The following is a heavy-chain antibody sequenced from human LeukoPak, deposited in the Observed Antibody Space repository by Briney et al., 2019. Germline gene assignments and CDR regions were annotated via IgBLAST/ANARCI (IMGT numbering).Heavy chain of an antibody. D-gene: IGHD3-10*01. CDR1: GYTFTSYD. J-gene: IGHJ6*02. Sequence: ASVKVSCKASGYTFTSYDINWVRQATGQGLEWMGWMNHNSGNTGYAQKFQGRVTMTRNTSISTAYMELSSLRSEDTAVYYCAANFMVRGVIRLLPAFYGMDVWGQGTTVTVSS. CDR3: AANFMVRGVIRLLPAFYGMDV. V-gene: IGHV1-8*01. CDR2: MNHNSGNT.